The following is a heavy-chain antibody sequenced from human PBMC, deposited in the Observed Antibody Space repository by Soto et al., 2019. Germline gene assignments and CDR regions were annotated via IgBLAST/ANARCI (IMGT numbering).Heavy chain of an antibody. D-gene: IGHD3-9*01. Sequence: PSETLSLTCAVYGGSFSGYYWSWIRQPPGKGLEWIGYIYYSGSTNYNPSLKSRVTISVDTSKNQFSLKLSSVTAADTAVYYCARADNFDWLTNFDYWGQGTLVTVSS. V-gene: IGHV4-59*01. J-gene: IGHJ4*02. CDR3: ARADNFDWLTNFDY. CDR1: GGSFSGYY. CDR2: IYYSGST.